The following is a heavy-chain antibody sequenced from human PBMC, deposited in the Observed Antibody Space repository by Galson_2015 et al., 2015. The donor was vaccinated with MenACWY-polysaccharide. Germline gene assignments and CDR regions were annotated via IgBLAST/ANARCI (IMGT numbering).Heavy chain of an antibody. J-gene: IGHJ3*02. V-gene: IGHV3-33*01. Sequence: CAASGSRFSHSGMHWVRQAPGKGLEWVAVIQYDGSKIVYADSVKGRFTISRDNSKNTLFLEVNSLGAEDTAVYYCAREGSRIVFHAFDTWGQGTMVTVSS. CDR2: IQYDGSKI. CDR1: GSRFSHSG. CDR3: AREGSRIVFHAFDT. D-gene: IGHD2-15*01.